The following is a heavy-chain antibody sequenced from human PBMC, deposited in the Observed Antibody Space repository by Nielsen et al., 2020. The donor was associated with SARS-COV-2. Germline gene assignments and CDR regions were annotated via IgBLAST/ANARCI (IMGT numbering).Heavy chain of an antibody. Sequence: GESLKISCAASGFSFNSSAMSWVRQAPGKGLEWVSALSGASLSTYYADSVKGRFTISRDNSKNTLFLQMNGLRVEDTAVYYCAKDSGIADSWGQGTQVTVSS. CDR2: LSGASLST. CDR3: AKDSGIADS. V-gene: IGHV3-23*01. D-gene: IGHD6-13*01. J-gene: IGHJ5*01. CDR1: GFSFNSSA.